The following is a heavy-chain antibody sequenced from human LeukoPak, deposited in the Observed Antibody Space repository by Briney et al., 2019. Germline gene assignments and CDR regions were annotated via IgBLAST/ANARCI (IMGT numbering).Heavy chain of an antibody. V-gene: IGHV3-23*01. J-gene: IGHJ1*01. D-gene: IGHD4-17*01. CDR1: GFTFNNYA. CDR2: ISGSGRQT. Sequence: GGSLRLSCVASGFTFNNYAMMWVRQTQDKRLEWVSAISGSGRQTFYADSVKGRFTISRDNFRNTLYLQMNSLRADDSAVYYCARDPNGDYIGAFDFQRWGLGTLVTVSS. CDR3: ARDPNGDYIGAFDFQR.